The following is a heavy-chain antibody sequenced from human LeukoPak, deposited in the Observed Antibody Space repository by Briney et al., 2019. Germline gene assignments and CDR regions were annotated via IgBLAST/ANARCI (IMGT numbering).Heavy chain of an antibody. CDR2: VDPEDGET. D-gene: IGHD6-13*01. J-gene: IGHJ4*02. CDR1: GYTFTDYY. Sequence: ASVKVSCKASGYTFTDYYMHWVQQAPGKGLEWMGRVDPEDGETIYAEKFQGRVTITADTSTDTAYMELSSLRSEDTAVYYCAAVGAAAGKCRALTCDYWGQGTLVTVSS. V-gene: IGHV1-69-2*01. CDR3: AAVGAAAGKCRALTCDY.